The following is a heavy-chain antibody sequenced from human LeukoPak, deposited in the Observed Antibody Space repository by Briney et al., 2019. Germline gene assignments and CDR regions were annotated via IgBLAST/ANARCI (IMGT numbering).Heavy chain of an antibody. CDR1: GYTLTELS. D-gene: IGHD3-22*01. J-gene: IGHJ4*02. CDR3: ATSHYYDSSGYYSIDY. Sequence: ASVKVSCKVSGYTLTELSMHWVRQAPGKGLEWMGGFDPEDGETIYAQKFQGRVTMTEDTSTDTAYMELSSLRSEDTAVYYCATSHYYDSSGYYSIDYWGQGTLVIVSS. CDR2: FDPEDGET. V-gene: IGHV1-24*01.